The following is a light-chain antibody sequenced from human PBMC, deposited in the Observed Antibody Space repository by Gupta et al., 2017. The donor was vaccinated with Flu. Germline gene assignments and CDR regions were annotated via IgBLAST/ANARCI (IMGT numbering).Light chain of an antibody. Sequence: QSAPTQPRSVSGSPGQSVTISCTGTSNDVGAYNRVSWYEQRPGKAPNLILYAVTERPSGVPDRFSGSTSCNTASLITSGLQADDEADDYCSSPEGRGRVTWVFGTGTTVTVL. CDR2: AVT. V-gene: IGLV2-11*01. CDR1: SNDVGAYNR. CDR3: SSPEGRGRVTWV. J-gene: IGLJ1*01.